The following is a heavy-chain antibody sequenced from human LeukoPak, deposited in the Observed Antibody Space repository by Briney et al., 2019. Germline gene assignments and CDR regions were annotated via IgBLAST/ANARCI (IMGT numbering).Heavy chain of an antibody. Sequence: GRSLRLSCAASGFTFSSYGMHWVRQAPGKGLEWVAVISYDGSNKYYADSVKGRFTISRDNSKNTLHLQMNSLRAEDTAVYCCAKDWVHEGYYDSSGEWGQGTLVTVSS. J-gene: IGHJ4*02. V-gene: IGHV3-30*18. D-gene: IGHD3-22*01. CDR2: ISYDGSNK. CDR3: AKDWVHEGYYDSSGE. CDR1: GFTFSSYG.